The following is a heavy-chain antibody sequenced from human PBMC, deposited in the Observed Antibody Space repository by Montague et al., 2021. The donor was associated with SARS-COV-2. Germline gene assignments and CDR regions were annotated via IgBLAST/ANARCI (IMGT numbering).Heavy chain of an antibody. V-gene: IGHV4-59*11. D-gene: IGHD3-16*01. CDR2: MKSSGST. J-gene: IGHJ4*02. Sequence: SETLSLTCTVPGASINGHHWSWIRQPPGKGLEWIGYMKSSGSTNYKPSLKSRVTISVDTSKKQVSLKMISVTAADTAVYYCARDLGDRDGGFDYWGQGTLVTVPS. CDR1: GASINGHH. CDR3: ARDLGDRDGGFDY.